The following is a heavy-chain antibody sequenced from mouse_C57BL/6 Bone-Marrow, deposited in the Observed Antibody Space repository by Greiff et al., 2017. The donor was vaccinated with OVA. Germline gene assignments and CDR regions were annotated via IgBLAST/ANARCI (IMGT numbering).Heavy chain of an antibody. J-gene: IGHJ3*01. V-gene: IGHV1-64*01. CDR2: IHPNSGST. D-gene: IGHD2-3*01. Sequence: SGAELVKPGASVKLSCKASGYTFTSYWMHWVKQRPRQGLEWIGMIHPNSGSTNYNEKFKSKATLTVDKSSSTAYMQLSSLTSEDSAVYYCARGRWLLLLFAYWGQGTLVTVSA. CDR1: GYTFTSYW. CDR3: ARGRWLLLLFAY.